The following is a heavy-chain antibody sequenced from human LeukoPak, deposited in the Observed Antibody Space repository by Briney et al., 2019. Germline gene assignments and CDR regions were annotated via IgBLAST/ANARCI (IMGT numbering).Heavy chain of an antibody. CDR1: GASIRSTGYY. Sequence: SETLSLICTVSGASIRSTGYYWGWIRQSPGKRLEWIGSLFNSGVTYYSPSLKSRVSTSVDTSNNHFSLRLTSLTAADTAIYYCARHRVASAYSSFDYWGQGTLVTVSS. V-gene: IGHV4-39*01. D-gene: IGHD2-15*01. J-gene: IGHJ4*02. CDR2: LFNSGVT. CDR3: ARHRVASAYSSFDY.